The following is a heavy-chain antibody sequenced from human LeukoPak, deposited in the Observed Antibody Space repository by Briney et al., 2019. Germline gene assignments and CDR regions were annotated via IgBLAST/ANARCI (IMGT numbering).Heavy chain of an antibody. Sequence: SETLSLTCAVYGGSFSGYYWSWIRQPPGKGLEWIGEINHSGSTNYNPSLKSRVTISVDTSKNQLSLKLSSVTAADTAVYYCARGRIAAARAIGYWGQGTLVTVSS. J-gene: IGHJ4*02. V-gene: IGHV4-34*01. CDR3: ARGRIAAARAIGY. D-gene: IGHD6-13*01. CDR2: INHSGST. CDR1: GGSFSGYY.